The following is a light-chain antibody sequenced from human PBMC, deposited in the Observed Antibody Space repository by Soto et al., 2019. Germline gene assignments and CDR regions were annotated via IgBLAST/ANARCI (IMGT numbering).Light chain of an antibody. Sequence: QSALTQPPSASGSPGQSVTISCSGTSSDVGGYNYVSWYQQHPGKAPKLMIYEVSKRPSGVPDRFSGSKSGNTASLTVSGLQAEDEADYYCISYAGTDYVFGTGTKLTVL. CDR2: EVS. CDR3: ISYAGTDYV. V-gene: IGLV2-8*01. CDR1: SSDVGGYNY. J-gene: IGLJ1*01.